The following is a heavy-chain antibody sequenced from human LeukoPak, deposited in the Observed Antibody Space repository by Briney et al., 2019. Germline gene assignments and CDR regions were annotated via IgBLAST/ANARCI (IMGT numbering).Heavy chain of an antibody. CDR1: GFTFGYSW. V-gene: IGHV3-15*01. CDR3: AEFNTRDAFEI. Sequence: GGSLRLSXVASGFTFGYSWMSWVRQAPGKGLEWVGRIKSKSDGGTADYAAVVKARFIISRDDSKDTLYLQMNSLKTEDTGIYYCAEFNTRDAFEIWGQGTMVTVSS. D-gene: IGHD1-26*01. CDR2: IKSKSDGGTA. J-gene: IGHJ3*02.